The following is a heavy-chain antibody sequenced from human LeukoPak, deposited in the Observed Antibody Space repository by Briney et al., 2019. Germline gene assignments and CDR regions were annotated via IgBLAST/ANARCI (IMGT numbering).Heavy chain of an antibody. D-gene: IGHD1-26*01. CDR2: IYYTGST. CDR3: ARGFRSGSYYSHPGFDY. V-gene: IGHV4-39*07. CDR1: GGSISSSSYS. J-gene: IGHJ4*02. Sequence: SETLSLTCTVSGGSISSSSYSWGWIRQPPGKGLEWVGNIYYTGSTYYNPSLKSRVTISVGTSKNQFSLKLSSVTAADTAVYYCARGFRSGSYYSHPGFDYWGQGTLVTVSS.